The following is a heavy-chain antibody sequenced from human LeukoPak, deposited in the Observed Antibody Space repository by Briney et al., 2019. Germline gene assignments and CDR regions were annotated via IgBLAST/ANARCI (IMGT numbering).Heavy chain of an antibody. Sequence: GGSLRLSCAASGFTFSSYAMSWVRQAPGKGLEWVSAISGSGGSTYYADSVKSRFTISRDNSKNTLYLQMNSLRAEDTAVYYCAKDLGWNYRTNWGQGTLVTVSS. D-gene: IGHD1-7*01. CDR1: GFTFSSYA. J-gene: IGHJ4*02. V-gene: IGHV3-23*01. CDR2: ISGSGGST. CDR3: AKDLGWNYRTN.